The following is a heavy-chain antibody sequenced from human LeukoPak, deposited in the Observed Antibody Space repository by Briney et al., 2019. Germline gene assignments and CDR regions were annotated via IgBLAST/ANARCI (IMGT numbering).Heavy chain of an antibody. Sequence: ASVKVSCKASGGTFSSYYISWVRQAPGQGLEWMGWISAYNGNTNYAQKLQGRVTMTTDTSTSTAYMELRSLRSDDTAVYYCARVFIDYYDSSGYPPSGAFDIWGQGTMVTVSS. V-gene: IGHV1-18*01. J-gene: IGHJ3*02. CDR2: ISAYNGNT. CDR1: GGTFSSYY. CDR3: ARVFIDYYDSSGYPPSGAFDI. D-gene: IGHD3-22*01.